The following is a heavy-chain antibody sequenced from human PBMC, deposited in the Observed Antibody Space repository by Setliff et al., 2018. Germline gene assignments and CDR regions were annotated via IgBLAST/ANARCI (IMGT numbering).Heavy chain of an antibody. Sequence: SETLSLTCAVYGGSFSGYYWSWIRQPPGKGLEWIGEINHSGSTNYNPSLKSRVTISVDTSKNQFSLKLSSVTAADTAVYYCARWREYYFDYWGQGTLVTVSS. CDR3: ARWREYYFDY. J-gene: IGHJ4*02. CDR1: GGSFSGYY. CDR2: INHSGST. V-gene: IGHV4-34*01.